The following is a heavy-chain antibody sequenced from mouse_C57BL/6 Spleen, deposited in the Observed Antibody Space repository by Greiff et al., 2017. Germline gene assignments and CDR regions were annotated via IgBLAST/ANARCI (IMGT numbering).Heavy chain of an antibody. V-gene: IGHV1-82*01. Sequence: QVQLQQSGPELVKPGASVKISCKASGYAFSSSWMNWVKQRPGKGLEWIGRIYPGDGYTNYNGKVKGKATMTADKSSSTAYMQLSSLTSGDSAVYFCARAVITTVVATPFAYWGQGTLVTVSA. D-gene: IGHD1-1*01. CDR2: IYPGDGYT. J-gene: IGHJ3*01. CDR3: ARAVITTVVATPFAY. CDR1: GYAFSSSW.